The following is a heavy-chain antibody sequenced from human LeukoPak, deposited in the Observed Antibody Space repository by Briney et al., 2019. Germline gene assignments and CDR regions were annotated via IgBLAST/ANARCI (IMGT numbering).Heavy chain of an antibody. Sequence: GGSLRLSCSASGLTLSGYWMHWVRQIPGKGLVWVSRIDSDGSGTSYADSVKGRFTISRDDVKNSLYLQMNSLRAEDTAVYYCARDLSSSWYNWGQGTLVTVSS. J-gene: IGHJ4*02. CDR3: ARDLSSSWYN. CDR2: IDSDGSGT. D-gene: IGHD6-13*01. CDR1: GLTLSGYW. V-gene: IGHV3-74*01.